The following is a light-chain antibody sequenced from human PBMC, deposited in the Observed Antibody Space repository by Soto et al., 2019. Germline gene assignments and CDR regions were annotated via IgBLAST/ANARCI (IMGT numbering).Light chain of an antibody. CDR2: EVS. V-gene: IGLV2-14*01. CDR1: SSEVGGYNY. Sequence: QSALTQPASVSGSPGQSITISCTGTSSEVGGYNYVSWYQQHPGKAPKLLIYEVSNRPSGVSNRFSVSKSGNTASLTISGLQAEDESDYYCSSYTSSSTLYVFGTGTKVTVL. J-gene: IGLJ1*01. CDR3: SSYTSSSTLYV.